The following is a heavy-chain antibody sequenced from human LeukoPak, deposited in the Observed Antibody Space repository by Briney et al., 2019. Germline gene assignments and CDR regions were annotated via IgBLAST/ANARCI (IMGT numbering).Heavy chain of an antibody. V-gene: IGHV3-74*01. D-gene: IGHD6-19*01. CDR1: GFTFSSYW. J-gene: IGHJ4*02. CDR3: VRDPSSVASGYYFDQ. Sequence: GGSLRLSCAASGFTFSSYWMHWVRQAPGKGLVWVSRINSDGSSTSYADSVKGRFTISRDNAKNTLYLQMNSLRPEDTAIYYCVRDPSSVASGYYFDQWGQGTLVAVSS. CDR2: INSDGSST.